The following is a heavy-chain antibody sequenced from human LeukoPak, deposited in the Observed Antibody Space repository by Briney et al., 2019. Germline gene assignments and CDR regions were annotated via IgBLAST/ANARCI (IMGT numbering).Heavy chain of an antibody. CDR1: GGSISSGGYY. V-gene: IGHV4-31*03. D-gene: IGHD2-15*01. CDR2: IYYSGST. J-gene: IGHJ4*02. Sequence: SQTLSLTCTVSGGSISSGGYYWSWIRQHPGKGLEWIGYIYYSGSTYYNPSLKSRVTISVDTSKNQFSLKLSSVTAADTAVYYCARGYCSGGSCYSGLLDYWGQGTLVTVSS. CDR3: ARGYCSGGSCYSGLLDY.